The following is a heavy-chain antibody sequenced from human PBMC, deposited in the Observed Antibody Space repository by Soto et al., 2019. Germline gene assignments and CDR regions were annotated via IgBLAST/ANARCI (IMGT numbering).Heavy chain of an antibody. CDR1: GGTFSSYA. CDR3: ARDGVAAGNINFDY. CDR2: IIPIFGTA. J-gene: IGHJ4*03. V-gene: IGHV1-69*13. Sequence: SVKVSCKASGGTFSSYAISWVRQAPGQGLEWMGGIIPIFGTANYAQKFQGRVTITADESTSTAYMELSSLRSEDTALYYCARDGVAAGNINFDYWGQGTLVTVSS. D-gene: IGHD6-19*01.